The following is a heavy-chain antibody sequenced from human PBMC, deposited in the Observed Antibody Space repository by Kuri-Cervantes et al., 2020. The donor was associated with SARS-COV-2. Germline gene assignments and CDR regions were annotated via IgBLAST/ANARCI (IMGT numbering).Heavy chain of an antibody. Sequence: GSLRLSCAVYGGSFSGYYWSWIRQPPGKGLEWIGEINHSGSTNYNPSLKSRVTISVDKSKNQFSLKLSSVNAADTAVYYCARGSESPPFDYWGQGTLVTVSS. J-gene: IGHJ4*02. CDR2: INHSGST. V-gene: IGHV4-34*01. CDR3: ARGSESPPFDY. D-gene: IGHD2/OR15-2a*01. CDR1: GGSFSGYY.